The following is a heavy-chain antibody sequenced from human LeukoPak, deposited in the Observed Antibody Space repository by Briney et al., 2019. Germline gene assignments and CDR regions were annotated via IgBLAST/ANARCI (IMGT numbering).Heavy chain of an antibody. CDR3: ARERDYDSSGYAFYFDY. CDR1: GFTFSSYA. D-gene: IGHD3-22*01. CDR2: ISYDGSNK. J-gene: IGHJ4*02. V-gene: IGHV3-30-3*01. Sequence: GRSLRLSCAASGFTFSSYAMHWVRQAPGKGLEGVAVISYDGSNKYYADSVKGRFTISRDNSKNTLYLQMNSLRAEDTAVYYCARERDYDSSGYAFYFDYWGQGTLVTVSS.